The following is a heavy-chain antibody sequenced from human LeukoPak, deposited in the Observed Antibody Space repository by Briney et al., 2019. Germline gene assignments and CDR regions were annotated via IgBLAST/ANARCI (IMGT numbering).Heavy chain of an antibody. V-gene: IGHV1-46*01. J-gene: IGHJ4*02. CDR2: IIPSDGST. CDR1: GYSFTRYF. CDR3: ARGKVVTMVRGVIITYFDY. Sequence: ASVKVSCKASGYSFTRYFIHWVRQAPGQGLEWMGIIIPSDGSTSYAQKFQGRVTMTRDTSTSTVYMEPSSLRSEDTAVYYCARGKVVTMVRGVIITYFDYWGQGTLVTVSS. D-gene: IGHD3-10*01.